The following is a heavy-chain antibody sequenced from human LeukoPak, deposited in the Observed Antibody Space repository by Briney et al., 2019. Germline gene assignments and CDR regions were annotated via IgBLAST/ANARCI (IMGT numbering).Heavy chain of an antibody. CDR1: GFTISSSV. CDR2: ISYDGSNK. Sequence: QSGGSLLFSCAASGFTISSSVSHCGRQAPGKGLEWVAVISYDGSNKYYADSAKRRFTISSDNSKNTLYLQMNSLRAEDTAVYYCAMVAVGSSEYFQHWGQGTLVTVSS. J-gene: IGHJ1*01. CDR3: AMVAVGSSEYFQH. D-gene: IGHD2-15*01. V-gene: IGHV3-30-3*01.